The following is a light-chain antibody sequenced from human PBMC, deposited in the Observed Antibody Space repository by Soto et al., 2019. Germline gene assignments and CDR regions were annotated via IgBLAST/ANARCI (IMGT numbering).Light chain of an antibody. V-gene: IGLV2-11*01. Sequence: QSALTQPASVSGSPGQSITISCTGTSSDVGGYNYVSWYQQNPGKAPKLMIHDVTKRPSGVPDRFSGSKSGNTASLTISGLQAEDEADYYCCSYAGNYTYVFGTGTKVTVL. CDR3: CSYAGNYTYV. J-gene: IGLJ1*01. CDR1: SSDVGGYNY. CDR2: DVT.